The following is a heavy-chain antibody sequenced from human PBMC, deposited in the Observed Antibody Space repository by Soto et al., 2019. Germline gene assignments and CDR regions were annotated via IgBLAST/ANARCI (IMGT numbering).Heavy chain of an antibody. CDR3: AREGKQLVGYYGMDV. V-gene: IGHV1-3*01. CDR1: GYTFTSYA. Sequence: ASMKVSCKASGYTFTSYAMHWVRQAPGQRLEWMGWINAGNGNTKYSQKFQGRVTITRDTSASTAYMELSSLRSEDTAVYYCAREGKQLVGYYGMDVWGQGTTVTVSS. J-gene: IGHJ6*02. CDR2: INAGNGNT. D-gene: IGHD6-6*01.